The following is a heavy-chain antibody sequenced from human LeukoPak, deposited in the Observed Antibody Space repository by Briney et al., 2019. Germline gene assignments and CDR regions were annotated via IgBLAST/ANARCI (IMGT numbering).Heavy chain of an antibody. V-gene: IGHV4-34*01. D-gene: IGHD6-19*01. CDR1: GGSISGYY. CDR3: ARLTQSPLYYYGMDV. Sequence: SETLSLTCTVSGGSISGYYWSWIRQPPGKGLEWIGEINHSGSTNYNPSLKSRVTISVDTSKNQFSLKLSSVTAADTAVYYCARLTQSPLYYYGMDVWGQGTTVTVSS. CDR2: INHSGST. J-gene: IGHJ6*02.